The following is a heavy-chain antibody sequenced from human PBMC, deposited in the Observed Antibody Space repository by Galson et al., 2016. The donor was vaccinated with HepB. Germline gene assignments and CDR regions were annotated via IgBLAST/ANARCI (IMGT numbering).Heavy chain of an antibody. CDR2: IIPMFGTS. Sequence: SVKVSCKASGGTFRTYGISWLRQAPGQGLEWMGGIIPMFGTSNHAQSFQGRVTITADESASTVYMEFRRLTPEDTAVYYCATEGGGTGFDRWGQGTRVTVSS. CDR3: ATEGGGTGFDR. D-gene: IGHD1-26*01. CDR1: GGTFRTYG. V-gene: IGHV1-69*13. J-gene: IGHJ4*02.